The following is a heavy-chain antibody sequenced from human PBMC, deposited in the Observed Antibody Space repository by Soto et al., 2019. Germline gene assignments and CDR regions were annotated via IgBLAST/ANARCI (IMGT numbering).Heavy chain of an antibody. V-gene: IGHV3-33*08. Sequence: GGSLRLSCAASGFTFRTYWMHWVRQAPGKGLEWVAVIWYDGSNKYYADSVKGRFTISRDNSKNTLYLQMNSLRAEDTAVYYCARVNGYCSGGSCYSGVHYYGMDVWGQGTTVTVSS. D-gene: IGHD2-15*01. J-gene: IGHJ6*02. CDR3: ARVNGYCSGGSCYSGVHYYGMDV. CDR2: IWYDGSNK. CDR1: GFTFRTYW.